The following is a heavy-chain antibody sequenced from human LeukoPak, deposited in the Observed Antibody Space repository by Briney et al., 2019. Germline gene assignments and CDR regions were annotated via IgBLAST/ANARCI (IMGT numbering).Heavy chain of an antibody. CDR2: ISSSSSYI. V-gene: IGHV3-21*01. CDR1: GFTFSSYS. D-gene: IGHD6-19*01. Sequence: GGSLRLSCAASGFTFSSYSMNWVRQAPGKGLEWVSSISSSSSYIYCADSVKGRFTISRDNAKNSLYLQMNSLRAEDTAVYYCAGAVAGKGVYVYWGQGTLVTVSS. J-gene: IGHJ4*02. CDR3: AGAVAGKGVYVY.